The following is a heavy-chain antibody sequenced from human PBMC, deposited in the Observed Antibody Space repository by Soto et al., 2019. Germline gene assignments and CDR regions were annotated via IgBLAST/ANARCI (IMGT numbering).Heavy chain of an antibody. J-gene: IGHJ6*03. CDR3: ARGQGLVRGVHFDYFDYMDV. D-gene: IGHD3-10*01. V-gene: IGHV3-33*01. CDR2: IWYDGSSK. CDR1: GFTFSSYG. Sequence: QVQLVESGGGVVQPGRSLRLSCAASGFTFSSYGMHWVRQAPGKGLEWVAVIWYDGSSKYYADSVKGRFTISRDNSKNTLYLQMNSLRAEETAVYYCARGQGLVRGVHFDYFDYMDVWGKGTTVTVSS.